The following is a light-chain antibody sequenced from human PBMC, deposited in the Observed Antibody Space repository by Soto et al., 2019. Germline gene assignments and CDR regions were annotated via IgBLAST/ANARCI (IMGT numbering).Light chain of an antibody. J-gene: IGKJ1*01. V-gene: IGKV1-5*01. CDR1: QNINRW. CDR2: DAS. CDR3: QQYSNYWT. Sequence: DVQMTQSPSTLSASVGDRVTVTCRASQNINRWLAWFQQKPGKAPKILIYDASTLESGVPSRFSGSGSGTEFTLTISSLQPDDFGTYYCQQYSNYWTFGQGPKVEVK.